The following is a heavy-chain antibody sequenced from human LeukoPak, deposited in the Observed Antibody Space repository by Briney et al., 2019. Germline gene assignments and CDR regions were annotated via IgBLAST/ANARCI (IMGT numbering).Heavy chain of an antibody. D-gene: IGHD6-13*01. V-gene: IGHV3-20*04. CDR1: GGTIDNYG. J-gene: IGHJ4*02. Sequence: GGSLGLSCAASGGTIDNYGMSWVCQAPGKGLECVSGINWDGSTTYYAESVKGRFTISRDSAENSLYLQMNSLRDDDTAFYYCVRDLSSNWYSFDCWGQGTLVTVSS. CDR2: INWDGSTT. CDR3: VRDLSSNWYSFDC.